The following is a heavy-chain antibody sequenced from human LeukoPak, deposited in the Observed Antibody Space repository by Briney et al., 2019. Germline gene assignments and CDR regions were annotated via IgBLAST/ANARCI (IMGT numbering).Heavy chain of an antibody. J-gene: IGHJ3*02. D-gene: IGHD4-23*01. Sequence: GGSLRLSCAASGFIFSNYWMHWVRQAPGKGLVWVSRINSDGSSTTYADSVRGRFTISRDNAKNTLYLQVNSLRAGDTAVYYCAREIHPHYGGNSDWDPFDIGGQGTMVTVSS. CDR3: AREIHPHYGGNSDWDPFDI. CDR2: INSDGSST. V-gene: IGHV3-74*01. CDR1: GFIFSNYW.